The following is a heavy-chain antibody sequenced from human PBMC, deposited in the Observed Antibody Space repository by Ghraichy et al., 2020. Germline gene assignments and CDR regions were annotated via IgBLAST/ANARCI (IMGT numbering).Heavy chain of an antibody. CDR2: INPNSGGT. J-gene: IGHJ6*02. V-gene: IGHV1-2*02. D-gene: IGHD3-22*01. CDR1: GYTFTGYY. Sequence: ASVKVSCKASGYTFTGYYMHWVRQAPGQGLEWMGWINPNSGGTNYAQKFQGRVTMTRDTSISTAYMELSRLRSDDTAVYYCVGYDSSGSLYYYYYGMDVWGQGTTVTVSS. CDR3: VGYDSSGSLYYYYYGMDV.